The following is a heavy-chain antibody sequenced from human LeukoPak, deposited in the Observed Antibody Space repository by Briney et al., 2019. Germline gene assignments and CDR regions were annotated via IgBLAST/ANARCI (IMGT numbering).Heavy chain of an antibody. CDR2: IYYSGST. V-gene: IGHV4-59*01. CDR3: ARHGNDFWSGYSAYDY. J-gene: IGHJ4*02. D-gene: IGHD3-3*01. Sequence: SETLSLTCTVSGGSISSYYWSWIRQPLGKGLEWIGYIYYSGSTNYNPSLKSRVTISVDTSKNQFSLKLSSVTAADTAVYYCARHGNDFWSGYSAYDYWGQGTLVTVSS. CDR1: GGSISSYY.